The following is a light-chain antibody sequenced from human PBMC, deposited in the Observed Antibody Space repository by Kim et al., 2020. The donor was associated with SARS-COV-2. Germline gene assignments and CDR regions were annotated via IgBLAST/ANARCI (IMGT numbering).Light chain of an antibody. V-gene: IGLV3-19*01. J-gene: IGLJ2*01. CDR2: GKH. Sequence: SSELTQDPAVSVALGQTVTITCRGDSLRRFYASWYQQRPGQAPLLVLYGKHTRPSGIPDRLSGSASGNTASLTITGAQAEDEANYYFSCRDSSSYVVFGGGTQLTVL. CDR1: SLRRFY. CDR3: SCRDSSSYVV.